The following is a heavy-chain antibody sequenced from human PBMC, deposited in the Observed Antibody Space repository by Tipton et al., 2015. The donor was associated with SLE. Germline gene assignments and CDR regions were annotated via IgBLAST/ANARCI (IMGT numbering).Heavy chain of an antibody. Sequence: TLSLTCAVYGGSFSGYYWSWIRQPPGKGLEWIGEINPSGNTNYNPSLKSRVTISVDTSKNQFSLKLNSVTAADTAVYYCARAGFRNWFDPWGQGTLVTVSS. D-gene: IGHD2/OR15-2a*01. J-gene: IGHJ5*02. CDR3: ARAGFRNWFDP. V-gene: IGHV4-34*01. CDR2: INPSGNT. CDR1: GGSFSGYY.